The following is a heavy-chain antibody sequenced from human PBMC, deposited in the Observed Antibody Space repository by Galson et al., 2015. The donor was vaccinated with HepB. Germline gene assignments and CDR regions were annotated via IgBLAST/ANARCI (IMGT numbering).Heavy chain of an antibody. J-gene: IGHJ2*01. CDR2: ISYDGSNK. Sequence: SLRLSCAASGFTFSSYAMHWVRQAPGKGLEWVAVISYDGSNKYYADSVKGRFTISRDNSKNTLYLQMNSLRAEDMAVYYCAKGCSSTSPRWYFDLWGRGTLVTVSS. V-gene: IGHV3-30-3*01. CDR3: AKGCSSTSPRWYFDL. CDR1: GFTFSSYA. D-gene: IGHD2-2*01.